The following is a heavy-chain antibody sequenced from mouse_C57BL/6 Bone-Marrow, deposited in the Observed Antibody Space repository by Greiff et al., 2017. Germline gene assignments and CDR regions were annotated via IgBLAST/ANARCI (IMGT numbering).Heavy chain of an antibody. D-gene: IGHD1-1*01. CDR1: GYAFTNYL. V-gene: IGHV1-54*01. CDR3: ARGNGRGDY. CDR2: INPGSGGT. Sequence: QVQLKQSGAELVRPGTSVKVSCKASGYAFTNYLIEWVKQRPGQGLEWIGVINPGSGGTNYNEKFKGKATLTADKSSSTAYMQLSSLTSEDSAVYFCARGNGRGDYWGQGTTLTVSS. J-gene: IGHJ2*01.